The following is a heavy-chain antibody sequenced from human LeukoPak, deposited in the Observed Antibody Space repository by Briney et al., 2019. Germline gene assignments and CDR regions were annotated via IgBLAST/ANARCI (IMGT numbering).Heavy chain of an antibody. V-gene: IGHV1-69*13. CDR1: GGTFSSYA. CDR2: IIPIFGTA. Sequence: VASVKVSCTASGGTFSSYAISWVRQAPGQGLEWMGGIIPIFGTANYAQKFQGRVTITADESTSTAYMELSSLRSEDTAVYYCARDRGFRRYYDSSGYPFDYWGQGTLVTVSS. D-gene: IGHD3-22*01. CDR3: ARDRGFRRYYDSSGYPFDY. J-gene: IGHJ4*02.